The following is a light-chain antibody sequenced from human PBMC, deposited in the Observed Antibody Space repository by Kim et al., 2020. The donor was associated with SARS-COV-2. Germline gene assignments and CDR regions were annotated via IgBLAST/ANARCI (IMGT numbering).Light chain of an antibody. CDR1: SLRKYY. V-gene: IGLV3-19*01. CDR2: DQN. J-gene: IGLJ2*01. CDR3: SSRDTSGDLVV. Sequence: SSELTQDPAVSMALGQTVRITCQGDSLRKYYATWYQQKPGQAPLLVLYDQNSRPSGIPDRFSGSSSGNTASLTITGAQAEDEADYYCSSRDTSGDLVVFGGGTQLTVL.